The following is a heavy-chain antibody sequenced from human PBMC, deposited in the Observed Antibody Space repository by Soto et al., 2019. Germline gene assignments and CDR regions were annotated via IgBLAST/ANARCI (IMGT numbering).Heavy chain of an antibody. CDR2: INHSGST. CDR3: ARGNGYRYGPGWYYYYGMDV. D-gene: IGHD5-18*01. J-gene: IGHJ6*02. Sequence: KTSETLSLTCAVYGGSFSGYYWSWIRQPPGKGLEWIGEINHSGSTNYNPSLKSRVTISVDTSKNQFSLKLSSVTAADTAVYYCARGNGYRYGPGWYYYYGMDVWGQGTTVTVS. CDR1: GGSFSGYY. V-gene: IGHV4-34*01.